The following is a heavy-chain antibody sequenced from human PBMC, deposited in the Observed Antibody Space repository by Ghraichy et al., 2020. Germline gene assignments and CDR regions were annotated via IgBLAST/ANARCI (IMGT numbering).Heavy chain of an antibody. CDR3: ARDQAYCSGGTCFPSDY. Sequence: ASVKVSCKASGDIFTSYGISWVRQAPGQGLEWMGWIITYNGNTNYAQKFQGRVTMTTDTFTSTAYMELRSLRSDDTAVYYCARDQAYCSGGTCFPSDYWGQGTPFTVSS. J-gene: IGHJ4*02. CDR1: GDIFTSYG. D-gene: IGHD2-21*01. CDR2: IITYNGNT. V-gene: IGHV1-18*01.